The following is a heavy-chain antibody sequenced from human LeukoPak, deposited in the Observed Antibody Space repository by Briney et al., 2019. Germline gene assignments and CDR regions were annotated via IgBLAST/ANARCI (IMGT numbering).Heavy chain of an antibody. V-gene: IGHV1-8*01. Sequence: GASVKVSCKASGYTFTSYDINWVRQATGQGLEWMGWMNPNSGNTGYAQKFRGRVTMTRNTSISTAYMELSSLRSEDTAVYYCARAGDVVAMLPSYYYYGMDVWGQGTTVTVSS. CDR3: ARAGDVVAMLPSYYYYGMDV. J-gene: IGHJ6*02. CDR1: GYTFTSYD. D-gene: IGHD5-12*01. CDR2: MNPNSGNT.